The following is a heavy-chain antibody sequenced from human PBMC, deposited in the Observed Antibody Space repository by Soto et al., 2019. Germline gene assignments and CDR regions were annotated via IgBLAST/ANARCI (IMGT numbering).Heavy chain of an antibody. CDR2: IYYSGST. CDR1: GGSISSSSYY. D-gene: IGHD5-12*01. CDR3: ARGLVGSGSDY. Sequence: SETLSLTCTVSGGSISSSSYYWGWIRQPPGKGLEWIGSIYYSGSTYYNPSLKSRVTISVDTSKNQFSLKLSSVTAADTAVYYCARGLVGSGSDYWGQGTLVTVSS. J-gene: IGHJ4*02. V-gene: IGHV4-39*01.